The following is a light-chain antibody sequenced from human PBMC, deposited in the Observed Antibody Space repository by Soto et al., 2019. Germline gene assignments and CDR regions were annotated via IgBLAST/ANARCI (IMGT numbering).Light chain of an antibody. CDR2: EDT. CDR1: SSDVGGYSL. Sequence: QSALTQPASVSGSPGQSITISCSGTSSDVGGYSLVSWYQQHPGKVPKLILHEDTKRPSGGSNRFSGSKSGNTASLTISGLQADDEADYYCCSFAGSHYVFGTGTKVTVL. V-gene: IGLV2-23*01. J-gene: IGLJ1*01. CDR3: CSFAGSHYV.